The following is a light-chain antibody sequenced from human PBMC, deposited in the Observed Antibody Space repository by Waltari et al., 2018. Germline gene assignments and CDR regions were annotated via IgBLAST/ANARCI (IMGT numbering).Light chain of an antibody. Sequence: DIQMTQSPSSLSASVGDRVTITCRASQSISSYLNWYQQKPGKAPKLLIYAASSLQSGVPSRFSCSGSGTDFTLTISSLQPEDFATYYCQQSYSTPSAFGQGTKVEIK. V-gene: IGKV1-39*01. CDR2: AAS. CDR3: QQSYSTPSA. CDR1: QSISSY. J-gene: IGKJ1*01.